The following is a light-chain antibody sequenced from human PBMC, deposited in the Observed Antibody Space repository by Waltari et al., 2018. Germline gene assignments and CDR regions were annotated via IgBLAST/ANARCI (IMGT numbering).Light chain of an antibody. CDR1: KTNIGSHT. Sequence: QSVLTQPPSESGAPGQTVTISCSGGKTNIGSHTVIWYPQVPGTAPRLMMYNNGQRPSGVPDRVSASKSGTSASLAISGLQPDDEATYYCSTWDDSLNGPLFGGGTKVTVL. V-gene: IGLV1-44*01. CDR2: NNG. CDR3: STWDDSLNGPL. J-gene: IGLJ3*02.